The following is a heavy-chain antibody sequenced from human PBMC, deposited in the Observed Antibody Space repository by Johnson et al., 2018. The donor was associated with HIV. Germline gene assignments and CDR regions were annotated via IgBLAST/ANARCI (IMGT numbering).Heavy chain of an antibody. CDR3: AKDQTDYGGNSVKKDAFDI. V-gene: IGHV3-9*01. D-gene: IGHD4-23*01. CDR2: ISWNSGSI. J-gene: IGHJ3*02. Sequence: VQLVESGGGVVQPGGSLRLSCAASGFTFDDYAMHWVRQAPGKGLEWVSGISWNSGSIGYADSVKGRFTISSDNAKNSLYLQMNSLRAEDTAVYYCAKDQTDYGGNSVKKDAFDIWGQGTIVTVSS. CDR1: GFTFDDYA.